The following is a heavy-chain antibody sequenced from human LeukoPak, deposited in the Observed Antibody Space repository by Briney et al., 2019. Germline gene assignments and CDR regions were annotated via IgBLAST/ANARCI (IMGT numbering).Heavy chain of an antibody. J-gene: IGHJ4*02. CDR3: VRDESSGSLHFDY. Sequence: RGSLRLSCVASGFTFNSFGMHWVRQAPGKGLEWVAVIWYDGSNKYYADSVKGRFTISRDNSKNTLYLQMNSLRAEDTAVYYCVRDESSGSLHFDYWGQGALVTVSS. V-gene: IGHV3-33*01. CDR2: IWYDGSNK. CDR1: GFTFNSFG. D-gene: IGHD6-19*01.